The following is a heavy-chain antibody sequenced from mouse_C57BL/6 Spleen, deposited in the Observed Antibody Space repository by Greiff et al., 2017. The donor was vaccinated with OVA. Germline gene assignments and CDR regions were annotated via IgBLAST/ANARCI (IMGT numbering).Heavy chain of an antibody. CDR1: GYTFTSYW. Sequence: VQLQQPGAELVMPGASVKLSCKASGYTFTSYWMHWVKQRPGQGLEWIGEIDPSDSYTNYNQKFKGKSTLTVDKSSSTAYMQLSSLTSEDSAVYYCAKGKNYYGSSPFAYWGQGTLVTVSA. V-gene: IGHV1-69*01. CDR3: AKGKNYYGSSPFAY. CDR2: IDPSDSYT. D-gene: IGHD1-1*01. J-gene: IGHJ3*01.